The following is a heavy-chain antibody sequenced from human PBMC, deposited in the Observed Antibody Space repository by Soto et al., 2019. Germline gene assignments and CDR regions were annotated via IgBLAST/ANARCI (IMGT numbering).Heavy chain of an antibody. V-gene: IGHV1-2*04. CDR2: MNPNSGAT. CDR3: ARAVAPDEFSYYGMDV. J-gene: IGHJ6*02. CDR1: CYPFTDYY. D-gene: IGHD2-15*01. Sequence: QVQLVQSGAEVKNHGASVKVPCKASCYPFTDYYMHWLRQAPGQGHEWMGWMNPNSGATQYAQKFQGWVTMTRDTSISTGYMDLSRLKSDDAAVDYCARAVAPDEFSYYGMDVWGQGTTVT.